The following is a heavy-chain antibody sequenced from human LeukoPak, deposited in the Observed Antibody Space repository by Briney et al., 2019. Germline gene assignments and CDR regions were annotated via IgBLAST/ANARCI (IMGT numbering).Heavy chain of an antibody. CDR1: GFIFSSYG. CDR3: ARGSDTSSWYGVFDY. Sequence: GRSLRLSCAASGFIFSSYGMHWVRQAPGKGLEWVAVIWYDGSNKYYADSVKGRFTISRDNSTNTLYLQMNSLRGEDTAVYYCARGSDTSSWYGVFDYWGQGTLVTVSS. J-gene: IGHJ4*02. D-gene: IGHD6-13*01. CDR2: IWYDGSNK. V-gene: IGHV3-33*01.